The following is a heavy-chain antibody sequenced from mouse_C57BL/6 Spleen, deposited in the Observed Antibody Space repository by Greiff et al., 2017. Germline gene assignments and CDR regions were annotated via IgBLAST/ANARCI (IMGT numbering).Heavy chain of an antibody. V-gene: IGHV1-64*01. D-gene: IGHD2-4*01. Sequence: QVHVKQPGAELVKPGASVKLSCKASGYTFTSYWMHWVKQRPGQGLEWIGMIHPNSGSTNYNEKFKSKATLTVDKSSSTAYMQLSSLTSEDSAVYYCARGSYYDYDGTFDVWGTGTTVTVSS. CDR2: IHPNSGST. CDR1: GYTFTSYW. CDR3: ARGSYYDYDGTFDV. J-gene: IGHJ1*03.